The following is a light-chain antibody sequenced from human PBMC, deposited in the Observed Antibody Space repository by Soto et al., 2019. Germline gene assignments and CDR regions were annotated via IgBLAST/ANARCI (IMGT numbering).Light chain of an antibody. V-gene: IGKV1-5*03. CDR1: QSINKR. J-gene: IGKJ4*01. CDR2: KAS. CDR3: QQYNTYPLT. Sequence: DIQMTQSPSTLSASEGDRVTITCRASQSINKRLAWCQQKPGKAPKLLIYKASNLESGVPSRFSGSGSGTEFTLTISSLQPDDLATYYCQQYNTYPLTFGGGTKVEIK.